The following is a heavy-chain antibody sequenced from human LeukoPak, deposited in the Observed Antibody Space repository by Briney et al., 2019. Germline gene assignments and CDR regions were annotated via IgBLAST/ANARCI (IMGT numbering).Heavy chain of an antibody. V-gene: IGHV3-9*01. CDR2: ISWNSGSI. CDR3: ARGSHSRYALNFDY. D-gene: IGHD6-13*01. Sequence: GGSLRLSCAASGFTFDDYAMHWVRQAPGKGLEWVSGISWNSGSIGYVDSVKGRFTISRDNAKNSLYLQMNGLRAEDTAIYSCARGSHSRYALNFDYWGQGTLVTVSS. J-gene: IGHJ4*02. CDR1: GFTFDDYA.